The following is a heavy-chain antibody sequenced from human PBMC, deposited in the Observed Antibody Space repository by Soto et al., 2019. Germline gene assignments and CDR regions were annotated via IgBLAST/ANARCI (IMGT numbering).Heavy chain of an antibody. D-gene: IGHD3-16*02. CDR3: ATYHDDEWESYRHRY. CDR1: GLAFRSFL. CDR2: INQDGRDT. J-gene: IGHJ4*02. V-gene: IGHV3-7*01. Sequence: PAGSLRLSCAASGLAFRSFLMSWVRQAPGGGLEWVANINQDGRDTYYSDSVRDRFTISRDNAANSLFLHMNSLGAEDTAVYYCATYHDDEWESYRHRYWGQGTLVTVSS.